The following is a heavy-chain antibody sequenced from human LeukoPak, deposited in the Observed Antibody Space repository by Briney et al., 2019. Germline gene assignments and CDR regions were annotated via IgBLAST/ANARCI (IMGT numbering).Heavy chain of an antibody. CDR3: ARVRRGDSSGYYYGHFDY. CDR2: INPNSGGT. J-gene: IGHJ4*02. D-gene: IGHD3-22*01. CDR1: GYTFTGYY. Sequence: ASVKVSCKASGYTFTGYYMHWVRQAPGQGLEWMGWINPNSGGTNYAQKFQGWVTMTRDTSISTAYMELRSLRSDDTAVYYCARVRRGDSSGYYYGHFDYWGQGTLVTVSS. V-gene: IGHV1-2*04.